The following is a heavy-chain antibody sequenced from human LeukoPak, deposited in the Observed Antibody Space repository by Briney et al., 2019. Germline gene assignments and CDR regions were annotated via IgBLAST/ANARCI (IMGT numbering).Heavy chain of an antibody. J-gene: IGHJ4*02. Sequence: GASVKVSCKASGYTFTGCYMHWVRQAPGQGLGWMGWINPNSGGTNYAQKFQGRVTMTRDTSISTAYMELSRLRSDDTAVYYCARVSPVDYGSGSYLGFGYDYWGQGTLVTVSS. D-gene: IGHD3-10*01. CDR3: ARVSPVDYGSGSYLGFGYDY. V-gene: IGHV1-2*02. CDR2: INPNSGGT. CDR1: GYTFTGCY.